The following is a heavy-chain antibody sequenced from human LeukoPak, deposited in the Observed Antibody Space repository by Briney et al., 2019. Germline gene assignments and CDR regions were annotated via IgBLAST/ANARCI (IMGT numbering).Heavy chain of an antibody. CDR1: GGSISSYY. V-gene: IGHV4-34*01. CDR3: ARGRGNY. Sequence: SETLSLTCTVSGGSISSYYWSWIRQPPGKGLEWIGEINHSGSTYYNPSLKSRVTISVDTSKNQFSLKLSSVTAADTAVYYCARGRGNYWGQGTLVTVSS. CDR2: INHSGST. J-gene: IGHJ4*02.